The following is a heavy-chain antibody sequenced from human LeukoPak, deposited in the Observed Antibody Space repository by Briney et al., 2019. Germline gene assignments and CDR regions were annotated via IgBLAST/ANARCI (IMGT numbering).Heavy chain of an antibody. Sequence: GGSLRLSCAASGFTFSSYAMHWVRQAPGKGLEWVAVISYDGSNKYYADSVKGRFTISRDNSKNTLYLQMNSLRAEDTAVYYCAKPPIGRDYYYGMDVWGQGTTVTVSS. CDR2: ISYDGSNK. CDR1: GFTFSSYA. J-gene: IGHJ6*02. V-gene: IGHV3-30-3*02. D-gene: IGHD3/OR15-3a*01. CDR3: AKPPIGRDYYYGMDV.